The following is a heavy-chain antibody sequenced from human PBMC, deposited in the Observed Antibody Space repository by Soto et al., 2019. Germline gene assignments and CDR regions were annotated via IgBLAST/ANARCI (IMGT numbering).Heavy chain of an antibody. CDR2: IYYSGSP. J-gene: IGHJ3*02. V-gene: IGHV4-39*01. Sequence: SETLSLTCTVSGGSISSSSYYWGWIRQPPGKGLEWIGSIYYSGSPYYNPSLKNRVSISVDTSKNQFSLKLSSVTAADTAVYYCARHYRGGQWLFLDAFDIWGQGTMVTVSS. CDR1: GGSISSSSYY. D-gene: IGHD6-19*01. CDR3: ARHYRGGQWLFLDAFDI.